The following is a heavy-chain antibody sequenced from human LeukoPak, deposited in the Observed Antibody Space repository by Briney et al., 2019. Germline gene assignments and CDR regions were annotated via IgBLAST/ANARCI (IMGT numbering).Heavy chain of an antibody. J-gene: IGHJ4*02. CDR2: ISYDGSNK. V-gene: IGHV3-30-3*01. Sequence: PGGSLRLSCAASGFTFSSYAMHWVRQAPGKGLEWVAVISYDGSNKYYADSVKGRFTISRDNSKNTLYLQMNSLRAEDTAVYYCAKGQGYDREAPFDYWGQGTLVTVSS. D-gene: IGHD3-3*01. CDR1: GFTFSSYA. CDR3: AKGQGYDREAPFDY.